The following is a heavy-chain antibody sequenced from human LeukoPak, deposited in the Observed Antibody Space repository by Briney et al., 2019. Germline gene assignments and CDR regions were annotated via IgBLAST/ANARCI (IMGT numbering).Heavy chain of an antibody. D-gene: IGHD6-19*01. J-gene: IGHJ3*02. Sequence: GGSLRLSCAASGFTVSSNYMSWVRQAPGKGLEWVSVIYSGGSTYYADSVKGRFTISRDNSTNTLYLQMNSLRAKDTAVYYCATDFRDSSGWYFPDAFDIWGQGTMVTVSS. CDR1: GFTVSSNY. V-gene: IGHV3-66*01. CDR3: ATDFRDSSGWYFPDAFDI. CDR2: IYSGGST.